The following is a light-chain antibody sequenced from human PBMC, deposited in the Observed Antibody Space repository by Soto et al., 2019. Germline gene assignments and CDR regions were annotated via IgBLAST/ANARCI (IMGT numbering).Light chain of an antibody. CDR2: DAS. V-gene: IGKV3-11*01. Sequence: ETMMTQSPATLSLSPGERATLSCRASENVRTFVDWYQQKPGQAPRLLIYDASNRATDIPARFSGSGSGTDFTLTISSLEPEDFAVYYCQQRSNWPPFTFGQGTRLEIK. CDR1: ENVRTF. CDR3: QQRSNWPPFT. J-gene: IGKJ5*01.